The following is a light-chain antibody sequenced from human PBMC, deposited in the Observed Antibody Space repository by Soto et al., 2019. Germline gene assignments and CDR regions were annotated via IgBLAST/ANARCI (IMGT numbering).Light chain of an antibody. CDR3: QHCHSLPLT. Sequence: DIHMTQSPSSLSASLGDRVTISFQASQDISNSLNWYQQKPGKAPKLLIYDASNLETGVPSRFSGSGSGTDFTFTISSLQPEDIATYYCQHCHSLPLTFGQGTRLEIK. V-gene: IGKV1-33*01. CDR2: DAS. J-gene: IGKJ5*01. CDR1: QDISNS.